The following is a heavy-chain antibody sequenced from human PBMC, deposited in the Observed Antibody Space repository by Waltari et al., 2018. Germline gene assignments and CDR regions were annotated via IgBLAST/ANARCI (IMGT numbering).Heavy chain of an antibody. Sequence: QVTLRESGPALVKPTQTLTLTCTFSGFSLSTSGMCVSWIRQPPGKALEWLALIDWDDDKYYSTSLKTRLTISKDTSKNQVVLTMTNMDPVDTATYYCARIALFVGSGYYRDYYYYYGMDVWGQGTTVTVSS. V-gene: IGHV2-70*01. D-gene: IGHD3-22*01. CDR2: IDWDDDK. CDR1: GFSLSTSGMC. J-gene: IGHJ6*02. CDR3: ARIALFVGSGYYRDYYYYYGMDV.